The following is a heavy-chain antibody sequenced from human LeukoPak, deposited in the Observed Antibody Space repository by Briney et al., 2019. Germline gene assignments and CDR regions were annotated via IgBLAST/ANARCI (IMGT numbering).Heavy chain of an antibody. CDR2: IYTSGST. D-gene: IGHD3-10*01. CDR3: ARDSGTTGEVKFDP. Sequence: SETLSLTCTVSSGSISNYYWSWIRQPAGQGLEWIGRIYTSGSTTYNTSLKSRLTISIDTYKNQSSLKLSSVTAADTAVYYCARDSGTTGEVKFDPWGQGTLVTVSS. V-gene: IGHV4-4*07. J-gene: IGHJ5*02. CDR1: SGSISNYY.